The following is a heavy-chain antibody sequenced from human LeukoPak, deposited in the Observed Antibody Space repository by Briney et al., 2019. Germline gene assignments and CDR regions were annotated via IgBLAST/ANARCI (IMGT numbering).Heavy chain of an antibody. Sequence: GGSLRLSCAASGFTFSRYWMSWVRQAPGKGLECVANIKQDGSEKYYVDSVKGRFTISRDNAKNSLYLQMNSLRAEDTAVYYCARLLVYNSGGEAFDHWGQGTLVTVSS. CDR2: IKQDGSEK. CDR3: ARLLVYNSGGEAFDH. J-gene: IGHJ4*02. V-gene: IGHV3-7*01. CDR1: GFTFSRYW. D-gene: IGHD1-20*01.